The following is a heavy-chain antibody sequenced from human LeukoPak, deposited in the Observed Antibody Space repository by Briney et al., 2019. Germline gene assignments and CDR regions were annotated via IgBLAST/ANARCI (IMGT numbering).Heavy chain of an antibody. J-gene: IGHJ4*02. D-gene: IGHD6-19*01. CDR1: GFAYSDYA. Sequence: GGSLRLSCAASGFAYSDYAMEWVRQTPGKGLEWVSSITPTTDNIYYTPSVEGRFTISRDNAKHSLYLQMNNLRADDTAVYYCARLAGPRPGTYYFDFWGQGVQVTVSS. CDR2: ITPTTDNI. CDR3: ARLAGPRPGTYYFDF. V-gene: IGHV3-21*01.